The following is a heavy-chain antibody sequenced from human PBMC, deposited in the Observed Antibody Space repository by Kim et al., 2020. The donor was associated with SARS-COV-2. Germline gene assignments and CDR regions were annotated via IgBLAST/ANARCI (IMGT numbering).Heavy chain of an antibody. J-gene: IGHJ4*02. V-gene: IGHV4-59*01. D-gene: IGHD2-8*01. CDR3: ARAPNGVCCSCSDY. Sequence: NPTLKSRVTISVDASKNELSLKLISVTAADTAVYYCARAPNGVCCSCSDYWGQGTLVTVSS.